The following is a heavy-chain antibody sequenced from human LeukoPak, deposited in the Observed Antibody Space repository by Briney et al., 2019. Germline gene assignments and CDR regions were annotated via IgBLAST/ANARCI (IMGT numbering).Heavy chain of an antibody. D-gene: IGHD2-2*01. J-gene: IGHJ3*02. Sequence: GASVKVSCKASGYTFTGYYMHWVRQAPGQGLEWMGWINLNSGGTNYAQKFQGRVTMTRDTSISTAYMELSRLRSDDTAVYYCARAPSSTSCPNIWGQGTMVTVSS. CDR1: GYTFTGYY. CDR2: INLNSGGT. V-gene: IGHV1-2*02. CDR3: ARAPSSTSCPNI.